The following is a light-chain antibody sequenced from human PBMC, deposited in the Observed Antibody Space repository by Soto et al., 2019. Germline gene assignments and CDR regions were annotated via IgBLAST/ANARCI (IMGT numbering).Light chain of an antibody. CDR2: EVS. J-gene: IGLJ1*01. CDR1: SSDVGGCKF. CDR3: CSCACGNNPYV. V-gene: IGLV2-8*01. Sequence: QSALTQPPSASGSPGQSVTISCTGTSSDVGGCKFVSWYQQYPGKAPKLIIYEVSKRPSGVPDRFSGSKSGNTASLTVSGLQAEDESHYYCCSCACGNNPYVFLSGTKLTVL.